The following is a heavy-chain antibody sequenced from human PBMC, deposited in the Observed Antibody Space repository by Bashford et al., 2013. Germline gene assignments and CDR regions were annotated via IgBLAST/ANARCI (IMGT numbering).Heavy chain of an antibody. V-gene: IGHV4-34*01. D-gene: IGHD2-2*01. CDR3: ARVPSDIVVVPAATPNGFYYYYYGMDV. J-gene: IGHJ6*02. Sequence: SETLSLTCTVSGVSISSYYWSWIRQPPGKGLEWIGEINHSGSTNYNPSLKSRVTISVDTSKNQFSLKLSSVTAADTAVYYCARVPSDIVVVPAATPNGFYYYYYGMDVWGQGDHGHRLL. CDR2: INHSGST. CDR1: GVSISSYY.